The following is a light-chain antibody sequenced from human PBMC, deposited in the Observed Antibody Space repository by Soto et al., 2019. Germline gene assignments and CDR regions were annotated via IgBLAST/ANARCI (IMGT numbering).Light chain of an antibody. CDR3: QQSSTALWT. J-gene: IGKJ1*01. Sequence: DIQMTQSPSSLSASIGDRVTITCRASQTIRSSLNWYQQKPGKAPNLVIYAASNLQSGVPSRFSGSGSGTEFTLTISSLQAEDVGTYYCQQSSTALWTFGQGTRVE. CDR2: AAS. V-gene: IGKV1-39*01. CDR1: QTIRSS.